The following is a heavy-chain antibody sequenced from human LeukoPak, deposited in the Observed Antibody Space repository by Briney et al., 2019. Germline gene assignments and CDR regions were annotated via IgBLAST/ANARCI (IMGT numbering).Heavy chain of an antibody. J-gene: IGHJ6*02. Sequence: PGGSLRLSCAASGFTFSSYGMHWVRQAPGKGLEWVAVISYDGSNKYYADSVKGRFTISRDNSKNTLYLQMNSLRAEDTAVYYCAKDAFVAGPYYYYYGMDVWGQGTTVTVSS. CDR3: AKDAFVAGPYYYYYGMDV. CDR2: ISYDGSNK. CDR1: GFTFSSYG. D-gene: IGHD6-19*01. V-gene: IGHV3-30*18.